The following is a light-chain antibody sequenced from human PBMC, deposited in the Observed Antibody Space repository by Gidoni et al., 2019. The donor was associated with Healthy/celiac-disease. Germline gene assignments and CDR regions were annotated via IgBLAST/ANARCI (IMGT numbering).Light chain of an antibody. CDR1: QSVSSSY. V-gene: IGKV3-20*01. J-gene: IGKJ1*01. Sequence: EIVLTQSPGTLSLSPGERATLSCRASQSVSSSYLAWYQQKPGQAPRLLIYGASSRATGLPDRFSGSGSGTDFTLTISRLEPQDFAVYYCQQYGSSPRTFXXXTKVEI. CDR2: GAS. CDR3: QQYGSSPRT.